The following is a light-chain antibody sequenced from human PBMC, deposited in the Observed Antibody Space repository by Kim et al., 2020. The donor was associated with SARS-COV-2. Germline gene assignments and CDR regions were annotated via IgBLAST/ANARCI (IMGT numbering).Light chain of an antibody. J-gene: IGLJ2*01. V-gene: IGLV7-46*01. CDR1: TEPVYSGHL. Sequence: GGTVNLPYDSSTEPVYSGHLPYWFQQKPGQAPPTLIFDTGNRHSWTPARFSGSLLGGKAALTLSAARPEDEADYYCLLSYSDSRVFGGGTQLTVL. CDR2: DTG. CDR3: LLSYSDSRV.